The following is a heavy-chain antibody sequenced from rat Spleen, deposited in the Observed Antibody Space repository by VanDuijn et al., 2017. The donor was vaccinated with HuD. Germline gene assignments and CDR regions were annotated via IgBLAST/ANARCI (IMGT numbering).Heavy chain of an antibody. CDR2: ISTGGGNT. CDR1: GFTFSNYY. J-gene: IGHJ2*01. Sequence: EVQLVESGGGLVQPGRSLKLSCAASGFTFSNYYMAWVRQAPTKGLEWVASISTGGGNTYYRDSAKGRFTISRDSAKSTLYLQMDSLRSEDTATYYCARHTYYGYYFDYWGQGVMVTVSS. V-gene: IGHV5-25*01. D-gene: IGHD1-9*01. CDR3: ARHTYYGYYFDY.